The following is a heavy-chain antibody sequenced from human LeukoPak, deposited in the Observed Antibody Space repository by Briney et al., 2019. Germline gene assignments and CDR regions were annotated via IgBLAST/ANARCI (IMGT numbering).Heavy chain of an antibody. CDR3: ARVPLQYCSGGSCYSEVSYDY. V-gene: IGHV1-2*02. CDR1: GYTFTGYY. J-gene: IGHJ4*02. CDR2: INPNSGGT. Sequence: GASVKVSCKASGYTFTGYYMHWVRQAPGQGLEWMGWINPNSGGTNYAQKFQGRITMTRDTSISTAYMELSRLRSDDTAVYYCARVPLQYCSGGSCYSEVSYDYWGQGTLVTVSS. D-gene: IGHD2-15*01.